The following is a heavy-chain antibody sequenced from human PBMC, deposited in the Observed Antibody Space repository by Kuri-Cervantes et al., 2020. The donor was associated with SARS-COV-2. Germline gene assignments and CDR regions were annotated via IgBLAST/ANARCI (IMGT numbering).Heavy chain of an antibody. J-gene: IGHJ4*02. CDR3: ARDRLLWFGEPIDY. D-gene: IGHD3-10*01. Sequence: ASVKVSCKASGYTFTSYGISWVRQAPGQGLEWMGWISAYNGNTNYAQKLQGRVTMTTGTSTSTAYMELRSLRSEDTAVYYCARDRLLWFGEPIDYWGQGTLVTVSS. CDR2: ISAYNGNT. CDR1: GYTFTSYG. V-gene: IGHV1-18*04.